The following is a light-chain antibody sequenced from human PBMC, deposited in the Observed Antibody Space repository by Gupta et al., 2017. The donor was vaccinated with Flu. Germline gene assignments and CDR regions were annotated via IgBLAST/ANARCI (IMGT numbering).Light chain of an antibody. CDR3: SSYAVGNTFI. J-gene: IGLJ2*01. CDR1: SSDVGGFKY. Sequence: TSSDVGGFKYVSWYQQHPGKAPKVIIFEINRRPSGVPDRFSGSKSGNTASLTVSGLQAEDEADYSCSSYAVGNTFIFGGGTKLTVL. V-gene: IGLV2-8*01. CDR2: EIN.